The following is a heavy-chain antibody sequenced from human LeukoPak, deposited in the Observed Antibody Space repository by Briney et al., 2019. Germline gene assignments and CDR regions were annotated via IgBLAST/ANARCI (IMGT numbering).Heavy chain of an antibody. D-gene: IGHD1-26*01. CDR3: ARHSGTYFDY. J-gene: IGHJ4*02. Sequence: GGSLRLSCAASGFTFSSYLMTWVRQAPGKGLEWVANIKQDGSEKYYVDSVKGRLTISRDNAKNSLYLQMNSLRAEDTAVYYCARHSGTYFDYWGQGTLVTVSS. CDR2: IKQDGSEK. V-gene: IGHV3-7*01. CDR1: GFTFSSYL.